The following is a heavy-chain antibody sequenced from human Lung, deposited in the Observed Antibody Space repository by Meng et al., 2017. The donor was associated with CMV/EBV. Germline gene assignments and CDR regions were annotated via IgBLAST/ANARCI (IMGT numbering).Heavy chain of an antibody. D-gene: IGHD6-13*01. CDR2: ISGSGGAT. J-gene: IGHJ4*02. Sequence: GGSLRLXCAASGFDFTTYAMTWVRQAPGRGLEWVSSISGSGGATYYAASVKGRFTVSRDNSKNTLFLQINSLRAEDTALYYCAKGARMAGAGPDYLDQGTLVTVSS. CDR3: AKGARMAGAGPDY. CDR1: GFDFTTYA. V-gene: IGHV3-23*01.